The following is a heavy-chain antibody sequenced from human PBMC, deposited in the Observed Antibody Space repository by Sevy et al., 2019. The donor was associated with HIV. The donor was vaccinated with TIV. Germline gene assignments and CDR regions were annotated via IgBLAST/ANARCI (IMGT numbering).Heavy chain of an antibody. CDR3: ARAFCTGGSCYSLAY. Sequence: ASVKVSCKASGYTFTTYRISWVRQAPGQGLEWMGWISAFNGDRDYAQKFQGRLTMTTDTSTATAYMKLRSLRSDDTAVYYCARAFCTGGSCYSLAYWGQGTLLTVSS. CDR2: ISAFNGDR. D-gene: IGHD2-15*01. CDR1: GYTFTTYR. J-gene: IGHJ4*02. V-gene: IGHV1-18*01.